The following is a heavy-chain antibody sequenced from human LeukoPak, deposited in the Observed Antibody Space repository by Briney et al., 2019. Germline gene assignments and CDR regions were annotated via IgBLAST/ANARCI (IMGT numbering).Heavy chain of an antibody. V-gene: IGHV3-23*01. CDR3: AKWPEGAMDYFDY. CDR1: GFGFSSYA. D-gene: IGHD3-16*01. J-gene: IGHJ4*02. Sequence: GGSLRLSCAASGFGFSSYAMTWARQAPVKGLEWVSAISGDGTRTYYADSVKGRFTISGDNSKNTLYLEMSSLRVEDTAIYYCAKWPEGAMDYFDYWGQGTLVTVSS. CDR2: ISGDGTRT.